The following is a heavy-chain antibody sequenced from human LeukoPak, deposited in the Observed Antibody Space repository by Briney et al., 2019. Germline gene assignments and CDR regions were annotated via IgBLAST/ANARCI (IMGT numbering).Heavy chain of an antibody. J-gene: IGHJ6*02. CDR3: AKVLKYYYNGMDV. CDR2: ISDSGGST. V-gene: IGHV3-23*01. D-gene: IGHD2/OR15-2a*01. Sequence: GSLRLSCAASGFPFTTYAMTWVRQAPGTGLEWVSAISDSGGSTYYADSVKGRFTVSRDNSKNTLYLQMNSLRAEDTAVYFCAKVLKYYYNGMDVWGQGTTVTVSS. CDR1: GFPFTTYA.